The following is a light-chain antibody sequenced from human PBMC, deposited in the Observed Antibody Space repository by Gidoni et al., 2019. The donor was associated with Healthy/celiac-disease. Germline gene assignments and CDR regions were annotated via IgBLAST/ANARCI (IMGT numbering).Light chain of an antibody. CDR2: DAS. CDR1: QDISNY. Sequence: DIQMTQSPSSLSASVGDRVTITCQASQDISNYLNWYQQKPGKAPKLLIYDASNLETGVPSRFSVSGSGPDFTFTISSLQPEDIATYYCQQYDNLPAFGGGTKVEIK. J-gene: IGKJ4*01. CDR3: QQYDNLPA. V-gene: IGKV1-33*01.